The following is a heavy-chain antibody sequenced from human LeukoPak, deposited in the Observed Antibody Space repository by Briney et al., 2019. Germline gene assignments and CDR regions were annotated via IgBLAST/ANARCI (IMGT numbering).Heavy chain of an antibody. CDR1: GFTFSSYS. CDR2: ISSSSSTI. V-gene: IGHV3-48*01. CDR3: ARGKYDSSGYYKF. D-gene: IGHD3-22*01. J-gene: IGHJ4*02. Sequence: GGSLRLSCAASGFTFSSYSMNWVRQAPGKGLEWVSYISSSSSTIYYADSVKGRFTISRDNAKNSLYLQMNSPRAEDTAVYYCARGKYDSSGYYKFWGQGTLVTVSS.